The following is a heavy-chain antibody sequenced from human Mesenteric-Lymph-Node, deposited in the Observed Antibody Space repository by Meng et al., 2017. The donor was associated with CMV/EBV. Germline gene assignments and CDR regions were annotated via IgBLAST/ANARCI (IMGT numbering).Heavy chain of an antibody. J-gene: IGHJ4*02. CDR1: GGSISSSSYY. CDR2: IYYSGSTY. Sequence: QLQLQESGPGLVKPSETLSLTCTVSGGSISSSSYYWGWIRQPPGKGLEWSGYIYYSGSTYYYNPSLKTRVTISVDTYKTQFSLKLRSVNAADTAVYYCARHSALLVTNFAYWGQGTLVTVSS. CDR3: ARHSALLVTNFAY. V-gene: IGHV4-39*01. D-gene: IGHD5-18*01.